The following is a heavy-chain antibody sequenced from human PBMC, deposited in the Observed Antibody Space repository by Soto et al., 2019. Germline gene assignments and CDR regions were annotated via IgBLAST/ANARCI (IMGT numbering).Heavy chain of an antibody. CDR1: GFTFSSYA. CDR2: ISYDGSNK. D-gene: IGHD1-26*01. V-gene: IGHV3-30-3*01. CDR3: ARGPPASIVGATHADY. J-gene: IGHJ4*02. Sequence: QVQLVESGGGVVQPGRSLRLSCAASGFTFSSYAMHWVRQAPGKGLEWVAVISYDGSNKYYADSVKGRFTISRDNSKNTLYLQMNSLRAEDTAVYYCARGPPASIVGATHADYWGQGTLVTVSS.